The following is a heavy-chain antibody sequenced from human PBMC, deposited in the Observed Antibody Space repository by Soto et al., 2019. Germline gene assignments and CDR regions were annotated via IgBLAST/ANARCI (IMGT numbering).Heavy chain of an antibody. CDR3: ARIVVYCSGGSCYSRYYFDY. J-gene: IGHJ4*02. CDR1: GYSFTSYW. Sequence: GESVKISCKGSGYSFTSYWIGWVRQMPWKGLEWMGIIYPGDSDTRYSPSFQGQVTISADKSISTAYLQWSSLKASDTAMYYCARIVVYCSGGSCYSRYYFDYWGQGSLLTVSS. D-gene: IGHD2-15*01. V-gene: IGHV5-51*01. CDR2: IYPGDSDT.